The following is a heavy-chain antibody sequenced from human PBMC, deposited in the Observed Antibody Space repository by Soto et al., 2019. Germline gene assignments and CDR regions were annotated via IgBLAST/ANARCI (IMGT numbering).Heavy chain of an antibody. CDR2: IKSKTDGGTT. J-gene: IGHJ4*02. CDR3: TTDLGQWLVSY. D-gene: IGHD6-19*01. Sequence: SVSNAWMNWVRQAPGKGLEWVGRIKSKTDGGTTDYAAPVKGRFTISRDDSKNTLYLQMNSLKTEDTAVYYCTTDLGQWLVSYGGQGTLVTVPS. V-gene: IGHV3-15*07. CDR1: SVSNAW.